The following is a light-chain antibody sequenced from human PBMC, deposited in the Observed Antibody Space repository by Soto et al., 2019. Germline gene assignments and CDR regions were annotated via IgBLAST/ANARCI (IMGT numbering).Light chain of an antibody. CDR2: RNN. CDR3: AAWDDSLSGRV. CDR1: SSNIGSNY. J-gene: IGLJ1*01. V-gene: IGLV1-47*01. Sequence: QSVLTQPPSASGTPGQRVTISCSGSSSNIGSNYVYWYQQLSGTAPKLLIYRNNQRPSGVPDRFSGSKSGTSASLAISGLRSEDEADYYCAAWDDSLSGRVFGTGTQLTVL.